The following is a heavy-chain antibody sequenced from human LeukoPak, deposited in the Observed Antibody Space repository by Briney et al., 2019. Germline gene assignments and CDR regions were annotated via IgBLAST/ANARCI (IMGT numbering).Heavy chain of an antibody. V-gene: IGHV1-69*13. J-gene: IGHJ4*02. CDR1: GGTFSSYA. D-gene: IGHD4-17*01. Sequence: AASVKVSCKASGGTFSSYAISWVRQAPGQGLEWMGGIIPIFGTANYAQKFQGRVTITADESTSTAHMELSSLRSEDTAVYYCARDNGYGDYEGYFDYWGQGTLVTVSS. CDR2: IIPIFGTA. CDR3: ARDNGYGDYEGYFDY.